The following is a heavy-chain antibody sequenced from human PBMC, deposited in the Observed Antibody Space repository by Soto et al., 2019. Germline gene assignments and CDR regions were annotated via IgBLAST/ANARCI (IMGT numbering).Heavy chain of an antibody. CDR2: IIPIFGTA. Sequence: SVKVSCKASGGTFSSYAISWVRQAPGQGLEWMGGIIPIFGTANYAQKFQGRVTITADESTSTAYMELSSLRSEDTAVYYCARAPTYYDILTGYYITWFDPWGQGTLVTVSS. CDR1: GGTFSSYA. D-gene: IGHD3-9*01. CDR3: ARAPTYYDILTGYYITWFDP. J-gene: IGHJ5*02. V-gene: IGHV1-69*13.